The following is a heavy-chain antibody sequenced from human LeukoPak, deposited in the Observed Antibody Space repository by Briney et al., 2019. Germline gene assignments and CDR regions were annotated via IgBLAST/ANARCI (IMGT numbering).Heavy chain of an antibody. CDR2: IYTSGST. CDR1: GGSISSYY. D-gene: IGHD3-9*01. V-gene: IGHV4-4*07. J-gene: IGHJ4*02. CDR3: ARHGYFDWSSHFGY. Sequence: PSEILSLTCTVSGGSISSYYWSWIRQPAGKGLEWIGRIYTSGSTNYNPSLKSRVTMSVDTSKNQFSLKLSSVTAADTAVYYCARHGYFDWSSHFGYWGQGTLVTVSS.